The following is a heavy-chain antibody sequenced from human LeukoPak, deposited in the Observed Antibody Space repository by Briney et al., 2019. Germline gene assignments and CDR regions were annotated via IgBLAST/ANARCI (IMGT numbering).Heavy chain of an antibody. CDR3: AKDQAAFGDCDFDY. V-gene: IGHV3-30*18. D-gene: IGHD2-21*02. J-gene: IGHJ4*02. CDR2: ISSDGSNT. Sequence: PGRSLRLSCAASGFTFSSYGMHWVRQAPGKGLDWVAVISSDGSNTHYADSVKGRFTISRDNSKNTLSLQMDSLRADDTAVYYCAKDQAAFGDCDFDYWGQGTLVTVSP. CDR1: GFTFSSYG.